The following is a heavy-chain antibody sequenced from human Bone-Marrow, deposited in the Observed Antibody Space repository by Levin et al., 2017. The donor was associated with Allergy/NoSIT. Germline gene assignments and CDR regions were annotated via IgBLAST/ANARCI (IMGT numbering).Heavy chain of an antibody. Sequence: ASVKVSCKASGYTFTNYDVNWVRQAPGQGLESMGWMNPRSGDAGFAQRFQGRVPMTRDTSISTAYMELSGLTSDDTAVYYCAREDGGGYHLHWGQGTLVIVSS. CDR3: AREDGGGYHLH. D-gene: IGHD3-16*01. CDR2: MNPRSGDA. J-gene: IGHJ4*02. V-gene: IGHV1-8*01. CDR1: GYTFTNYD.